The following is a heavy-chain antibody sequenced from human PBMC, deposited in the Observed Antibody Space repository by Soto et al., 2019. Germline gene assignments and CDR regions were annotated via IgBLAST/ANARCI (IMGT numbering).Heavy chain of an antibody. V-gene: IGHV1-46*03. CDR1: GYTFTSYY. CDR2: INPSGGST. CDR3: ARDRYCCRGGRGYERADYYYYYMDV. J-gene: IGHJ6*03. Sequence: GASVKVSCKASGYTFTSYYMHWVRQAPGQGLEWMGIINPSGGSTSYAQKFQGRVTMTRDTSTSTVYMELSSLRSEDTAVYYCARDRYCCRGGRGYERADYYYYYMDVWGKGTTVTVSS. D-gene: IGHD2-15*01.